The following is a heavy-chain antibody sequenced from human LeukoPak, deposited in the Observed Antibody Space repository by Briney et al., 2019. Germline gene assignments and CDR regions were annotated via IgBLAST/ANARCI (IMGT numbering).Heavy chain of an antibody. Sequence: AGGSLRLPCAASGFTFSRNWMSWVRQAPGKGLEWVANIKQDGSEKYYVDSVKGRFTISRDNAKNSLYLQMNSLRVEDTAVYSCASLTSRGYFDYWGQGTLVSVSS. CDR2: IKQDGSEK. CDR3: ASLTSRGYFDY. CDR1: GFTFSRNW. J-gene: IGHJ4*02. D-gene: IGHD2-2*01. V-gene: IGHV3-7*01.